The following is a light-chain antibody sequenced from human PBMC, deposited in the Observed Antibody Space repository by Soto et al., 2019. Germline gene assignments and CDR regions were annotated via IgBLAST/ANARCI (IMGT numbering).Light chain of an antibody. CDR3: QSYDSSLSGVV. J-gene: IGLJ2*01. V-gene: IGLV1-40*01. CDR2: DNN. CDR1: SSNIGAGYD. Sequence: QTVVTQPPSVSGAPGQRVTISCTGSSSNIGAGYDVHWYQHLPGTAPKLLIYDNNNRPSGVPDRFSGSKSGTSASLAITGLQAEDEADYYCQSYDSSLSGVVFXXGXKLTVL.